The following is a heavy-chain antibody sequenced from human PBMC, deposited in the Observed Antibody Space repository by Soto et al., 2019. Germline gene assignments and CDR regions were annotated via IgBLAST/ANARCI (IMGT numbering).Heavy chain of an antibody. V-gene: IGHV3-73*01. J-gene: IGHJ4*02. CDR3: TRLPGVAFFDY. CDR2: IRSKANSYAT. Sequence: GGSLRLSCAASGFTFSGSAMHWVRQASGKGLEWVGRIRSKANSYATAYAASVKGRFTISRDDSKNTAYLQMNSLKTEDTAVYYCTRLPGVAFFDYWGQGTLVTVSS. CDR1: GFTFSGSA. D-gene: IGHD2-15*01.